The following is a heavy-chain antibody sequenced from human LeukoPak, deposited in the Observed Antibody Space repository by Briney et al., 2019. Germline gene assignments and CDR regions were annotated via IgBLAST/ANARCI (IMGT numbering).Heavy chain of an antibody. CDR1: GFTFTNYW. CDR2: LPPDELDI. V-gene: IGHV3-74*01. Sequence: GGSLRLSCAASGFTFTNYWMHWVRQAPGMGLVWVSRLPPDELDIIYADSVKGRFTISRDNAKNMLYLQMNSLRADDTAVYYCAKILGESPRWFDPWGQGTLVTVSS. CDR3: AKILGESPRWFDP. J-gene: IGHJ5*02. D-gene: IGHD3-10*01.